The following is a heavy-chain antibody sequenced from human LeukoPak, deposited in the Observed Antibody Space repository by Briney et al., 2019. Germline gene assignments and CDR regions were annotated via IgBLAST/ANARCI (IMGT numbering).Heavy chain of an antibody. CDR3: ARGTQYSSGWGHWYFDL. J-gene: IGHJ2*01. D-gene: IGHD6-19*01. V-gene: IGHV4-34*01. CDR2: INHSGST. Sequence: SETLSLTCAVYGGSFSGYYWSWIRQPPGKGLEWIGEINHSGSTNYNPSLKSRVTISVDTSKNQFSLKLSSVTAADTAVYYCARGTQYSSGWGHWYFDLWGRGTLVTVSS. CDR1: GGSFSGYY.